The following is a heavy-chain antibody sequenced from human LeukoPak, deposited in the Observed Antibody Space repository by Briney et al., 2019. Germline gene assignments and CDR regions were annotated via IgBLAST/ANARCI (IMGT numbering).Heavy chain of an antibody. V-gene: IGHV3-66*04. CDR1: GFTVSNNY. CDR3: ARLGVAYFDY. J-gene: IGHJ4*01. D-gene: IGHD3-3*01. Sequence: GGSLRLSCAASGFTVSNNYMSWVRQAPGKGLEWVSVIYSTGTTYYADSVKGRFTISRDNSKNTLYLQMNSLRAEDTAVYYCARLGVAYFDYWGQGTLVTVSS. CDR2: IYSTGTT.